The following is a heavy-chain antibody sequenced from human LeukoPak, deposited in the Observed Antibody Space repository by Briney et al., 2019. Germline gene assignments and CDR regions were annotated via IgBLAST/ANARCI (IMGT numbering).Heavy chain of an antibody. CDR1: GYSFSSGYY. Sequence: SETLSLTCTVSGYSFSSGYYWGWIRPPPGKGLEWIGSIYHSGSTYYNPSLKSRVTISVDTSKNQFSLKLNSMTAADTAVYYCARVDIAVAALDYWGQGTLVTVSS. D-gene: IGHD6-19*01. J-gene: IGHJ4*02. CDR3: ARVDIAVAALDY. CDR2: IYHSGST. V-gene: IGHV4-38-2*02.